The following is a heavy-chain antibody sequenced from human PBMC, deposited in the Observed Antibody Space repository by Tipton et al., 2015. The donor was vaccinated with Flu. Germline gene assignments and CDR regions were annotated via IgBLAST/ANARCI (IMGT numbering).Heavy chain of an antibody. CDR2: IIQSGNA. V-gene: IGHV4-38-2*02. Sequence: TLSLTCTVSGYFISSGYYWGWIRQSPGTGLQWIATIIQSGNAYYNPSLRSRVTISVDTTKNPFSLNLSSVTATDTAVYYCARALNSGREYTFDIWGRGTVVTVSS. J-gene: IGHJ3*02. CDR3: ARALNSGREYTFDI. D-gene: IGHD1-26*01. CDR1: GYFISSGYY.